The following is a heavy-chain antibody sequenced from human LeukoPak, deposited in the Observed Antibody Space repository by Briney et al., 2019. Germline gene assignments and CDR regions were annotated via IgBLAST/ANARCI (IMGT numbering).Heavy chain of an antibody. V-gene: IGHV4-34*01. Sequence: SETLSLTCAVYGGSFSGYYWSWIRQPPGKGLEWIGEINHSGSTNYNPSLKSRVTISVDTSKNQFSLKLRSVTAADTAVYYCARLYGNYQNYFDYWGQGTLVTVSS. CDR3: ARLYGNYQNYFDY. J-gene: IGHJ4*02. CDR2: INHSGST. D-gene: IGHD1-7*01. CDR1: GGSFSGYY.